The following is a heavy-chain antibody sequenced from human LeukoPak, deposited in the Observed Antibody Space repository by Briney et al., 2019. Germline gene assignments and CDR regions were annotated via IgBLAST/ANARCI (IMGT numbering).Heavy chain of an antibody. CDR2: ISSSSSTI. CDR1: GFTFSSYS. Sequence: GGSLRLSCAASGFTFSSYSMNWVRQAPGKGLEWVSYISSSSSTIYYADSVKGRFTISRDNANNSLYLQMNSLRAEDTAVYYCAREKTLEYYYDSSGYIDYWGQGTLVTVSS. J-gene: IGHJ4*02. CDR3: AREKTLEYYYDSSGYIDY. V-gene: IGHV3-48*01. D-gene: IGHD3-22*01.